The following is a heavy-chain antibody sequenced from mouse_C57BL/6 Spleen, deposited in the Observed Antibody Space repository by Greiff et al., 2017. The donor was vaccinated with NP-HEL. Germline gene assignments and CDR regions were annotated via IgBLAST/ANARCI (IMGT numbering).Heavy chain of an antibody. CDR1: GFTFSSYA. CDR2: ISDGGSYT. J-gene: IGHJ3*01. V-gene: IGHV5-4*01. CDR3: ARDRRPGGFAY. Sequence: EVKLMESGGGLVKPGGSLKLSCAASGFTFSSYAMSWVRQTPEKRLAWVATISDGGSYTYYPDNVKGRFTISRDNAKNNLYLQMSHLKSEDTAMYYCARDRRPGGFAYWGQGTLVTVSA.